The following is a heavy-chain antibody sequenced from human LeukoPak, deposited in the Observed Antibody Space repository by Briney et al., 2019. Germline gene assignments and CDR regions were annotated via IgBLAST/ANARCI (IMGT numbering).Heavy chain of an antibody. D-gene: IGHD3-3*01. V-gene: IGHV3-21*01. Sequence: GGSLRLSCAASGFTFSSYSMNWVRQAPGNGLEWVSSISGSSSYIYYADSVKGRFTISRDNAKNSLYLQMNSLRAEDTAVYYCARDQEPDDFWSGYYPEDYWGQGTLVTVSS. CDR1: GFTFSSYS. CDR2: ISGSSSYI. CDR3: ARDQEPDDFWSGYYPEDY. J-gene: IGHJ4*02.